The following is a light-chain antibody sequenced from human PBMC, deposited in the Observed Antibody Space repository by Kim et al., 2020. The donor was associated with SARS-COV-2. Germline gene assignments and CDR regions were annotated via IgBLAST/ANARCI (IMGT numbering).Light chain of an antibody. CDR2: QDS. J-gene: IGLJ3*02. V-gene: IGLV3-1*01. CDR1: KLGDKY. Sequence: SYELTQPPSVSVSPGQTASISCSGDKLGDKYVCWYQQKPGQSPVLVIYQDSKRPSGVPERFSGSNSGNTVTLTISGTQALDEAAYYCQAWDNNFWVFGGGTKLTVL. CDR3: QAWDNNFWV.